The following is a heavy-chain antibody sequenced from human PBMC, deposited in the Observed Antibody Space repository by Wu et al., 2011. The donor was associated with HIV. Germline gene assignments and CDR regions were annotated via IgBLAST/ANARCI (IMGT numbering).Heavy chain of an antibody. CDR2: IIPNSGTT. CDR1: GGTFRSYS. D-gene: IGHD2-2*01. V-gene: IGHV1-69*08. Sequence: QVQLVQSGAEVKKPGSSVKVSCTASGGTFRSYSVSWVRQAPGQGLEWMGGIIPNSGTTNYARKFQGRFTVTADTSTTTVHMELRSLRSEDTAVYFCARSGEAAAYYYYYMNVWGKGTTVTISS. J-gene: IGHJ6*03. CDR3: ARSGEAAAYYYYYMNV.